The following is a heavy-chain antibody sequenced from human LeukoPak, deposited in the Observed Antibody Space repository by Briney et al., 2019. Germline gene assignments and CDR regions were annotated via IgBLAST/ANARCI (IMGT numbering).Heavy chain of an antibody. V-gene: IGHV4-34*01. CDR1: GGSFSGYY. CDR3: ARGVEAPGTYYYYYMDV. Sequence: TSETLSLTCAVYGGSFSGYYWSWIRQPPGKGLEWIGEINHSGSTNYNPSLKSRVTISVDTSKNQFSLKLSSVTAADTAVYYCARGVEAPGTYYYYYMDVWGKGTTVTVSS. CDR2: INHSGST. J-gene: IGHJ6*03. D-gene: IGHD1-1*01.